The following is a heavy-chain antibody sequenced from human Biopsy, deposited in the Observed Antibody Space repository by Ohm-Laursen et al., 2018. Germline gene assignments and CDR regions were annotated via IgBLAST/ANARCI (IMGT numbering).Heavy chain of an antibody. CDR2: ISETSSHI. Sequence: SLRLSCAASGFSVSSYDTNWVRQAPGKGLEWISYISETSSHIYDADSVRGRFTVARDIAKKSLYLQLNSLRVEDTAVYYCARDSSRRAREGGMDVWGQGTTVTVSS. V-gene: IGHV3-21*01. D-gene: IGHD6-6*01. CDR3: ARDSSRRAREGGMDV. CDR1: GFSVSSYD. J-gene: IGHJ6*02.